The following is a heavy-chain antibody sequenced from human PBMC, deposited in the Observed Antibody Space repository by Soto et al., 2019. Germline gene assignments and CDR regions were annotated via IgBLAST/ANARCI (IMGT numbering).Heavy chain of an antibody. Sequence: EVQLLESGGGLVQPGGSLRLSCAASGFTFSSYAMSWVRQAPGKGLEWVSAISGSGGSTYYADSVKGRFTISRDNSKNTLYLQMNSRRAEDTAVYYCAKDNYYDSSGYDYWGQGTLVTVSS. J-gene: IGHJ4*02. CDR1: GFTFSSYA. CDR3: AKDNYYDSSGYDY. V-gene: IGHV3-23*01. CDR2: ISGSGGST. D-gene: IGHD3-22*01.